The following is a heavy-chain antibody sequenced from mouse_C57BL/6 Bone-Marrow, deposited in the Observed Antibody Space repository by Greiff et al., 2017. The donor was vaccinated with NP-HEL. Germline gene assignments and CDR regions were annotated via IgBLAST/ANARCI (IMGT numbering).Heavy chain of an antibody. CDR2: INPNNGGT. CDR1: GYTFTDYN. V-gene: IGHV1-18*01. J-gene: IGHJ3*01. CDR3: ARGWLFAY. Sequence: VQLKQSGPELVKPGASVKIPCKASGYTFTDYNMDWVKQSHGKSLEWIGDINPNNGGTIYNQKFKGKATLTVDKSSSTAYMELRSLTSEDTAVYYCARGWLFAYWGQGTLVTVSA. D-gene: IGHD2-3*01.